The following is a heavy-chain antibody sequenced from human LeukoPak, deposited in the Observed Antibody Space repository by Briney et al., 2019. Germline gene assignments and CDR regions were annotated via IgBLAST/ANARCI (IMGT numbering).Heavy chain of an antibody. CDR1: GGSIGTFH. CDR2: IFTTEVT. V-gene: IGHV4-4*09. J-gene: IGHJ6*03. CDR3: ARERCSAGTCYSEYYFYYYLDV. Sequence: PSETLSLTCSVSGGSIGTFHWHWIRQPPGKGLEWIGYIFTTEVTNYSPSLKSRVTISVDTSKNQFSLRLSSVTAADTAVYYCARERCSAGTCYSEYYFYYYLDVWGKGTTVTVSS. D-gene: IGHD2-15*01.